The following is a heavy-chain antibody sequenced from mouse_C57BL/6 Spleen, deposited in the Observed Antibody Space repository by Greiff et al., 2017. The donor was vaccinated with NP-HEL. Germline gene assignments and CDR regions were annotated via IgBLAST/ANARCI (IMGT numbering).Heavy chain of an antibody. CDR1: GYTFTSYW. CDR3: ARSIYYGPSEAMDY. Sequence: VQLQQSGAELVRPGSSVKLSCKASGYTFTSYWMHWVKQRPIQGLEWIGNIDPSDSETHYNQKFKDKATLTVDKSSSTAYMQLSSLTSEDSAVYYCARSIYYGPSEAMDYWGQGTSVTVSS. J-gene: IGHJ4*01. CDR2: IDPSDSET. D-gene: IGHD2-1*01. V-gene: IGHV1-52*01.